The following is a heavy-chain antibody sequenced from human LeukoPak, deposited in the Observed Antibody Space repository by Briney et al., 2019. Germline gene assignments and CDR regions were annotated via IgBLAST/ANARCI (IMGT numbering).Heavy chain of an antibody. D-gene: IGHD3-9*01. J-gene: IGHJ4*02. V-gene: IGHV5-51*01. Sequence: GESLKISCKGSGYTFTNYWVGWVRQMPGKGLEWMGTIYPNNSDSRYNPSFRGQVTISVDRSITTAYLLWKSLKASDTAIYYCALSSEAFESAGYFDYWGQGTLVTVSS. CDR2: IYPNNSDS. CDR3: ALSSEAFESAGYFDY. CDR1: GYTFTNYW.